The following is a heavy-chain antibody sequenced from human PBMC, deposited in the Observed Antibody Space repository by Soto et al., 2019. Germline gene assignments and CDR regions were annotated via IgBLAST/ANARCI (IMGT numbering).Heavy chain of an antibody. D-gene: IGHD2-2*02. V-gene: IGHV3-33*01. CDR2: IWYDGSNK. J-gene: IGHJ4*02. CDR1: GFTFSSYG. CDR3: ARDGLGYCISTSCHITSGFDY. Sequence: PGGSLRLSCAASGFTFSSYGMHWVRQAPGKGLERVAVIWYDGSNKYYADSVKDRFTISRDNSKNTLYLQMNSLRAEDTAVYYCARDGLGYCISTSCHITSGFDYWGQGTLVTVSS.